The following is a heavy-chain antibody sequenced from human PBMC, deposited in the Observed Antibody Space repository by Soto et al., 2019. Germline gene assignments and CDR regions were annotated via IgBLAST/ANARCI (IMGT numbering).Heavy chain of an antibody. CDR1: GFTFSGCA. Sequence: VGSLRLSCAASGFTFSGCAMHWVRQASGKGLEWVGRIRSKANSYATAYAASVKGRFTISRDDTKNTAYLQMNSLKTEDTAVYYCTRHDKDYCGQRTLVTVSS. J-gene: IGHJ4*02. CDR3: TRHDKDY. V-gene: IGHV3-73*01. CDR2: IRSKANSYAT.